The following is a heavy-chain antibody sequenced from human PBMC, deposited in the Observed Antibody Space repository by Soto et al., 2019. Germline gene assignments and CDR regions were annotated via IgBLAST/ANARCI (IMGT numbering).Heavy chain of an antibody. CDR1: GFPFTGYA. CDR2: ISGRGDAT. J-gene: IGHJ4*02. CDR3: ANSRVSMVRGLIIIPNY. Sequence: EVQLLESGGGLVQPGGSLRLSCAASGFPFTGYAMSWVRQAPGKGLEWVSAISGRGDATFYADSVKGRFTISRDNSKNTLYLHMNSLRAEDTALYYCANSRVSMVRGLIIIPNYWGQGTLVTVSS. V-gene: IGHV3-23*01. D-gene: IGHD3-10*01.